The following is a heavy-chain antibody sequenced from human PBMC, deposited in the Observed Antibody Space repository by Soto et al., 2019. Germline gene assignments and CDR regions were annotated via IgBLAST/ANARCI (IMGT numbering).Heavy chain of an antibody. CDR1: GFSISSGGYS. CDR2: IYHSGST. Sequence: PSETLSLTCTVSGFSISSGGYSWSWIRQPPGKGLEWIGYIYHSGSTYYNPSLKSRVTISVDRSKNQFSLKLASVTAADTAVYYCATRFYTSGVLFDYWGQGTPVTVSS. J-gene: IGHJ4*02. V-gene: IGHV4-30-2*02. D-gene: IGHD2-2*02. CDR3: ATRFYTSGVLFDY.